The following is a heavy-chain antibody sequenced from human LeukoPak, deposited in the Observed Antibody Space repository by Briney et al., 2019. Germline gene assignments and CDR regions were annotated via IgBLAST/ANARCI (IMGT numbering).Heavy chain of an antibody. J-gene: IGHJ5*02. V-gene: IGHV1-69*05. CDR1: GGTFSSYA. CDR2: IIPIFGTA. CDR3: ARDFGLLGNWYDP. D-gene: IGHD3-10*01. Sequence: SVKVSCKASGGTFSSYAISWVRQAPGQGLEWMGGIIPIFGTANYAQKFQGRVTITTDESTSTAYMELSSLRSEDTAVYYCARDFGLLGNWYDPWGQGTLVTVSS.